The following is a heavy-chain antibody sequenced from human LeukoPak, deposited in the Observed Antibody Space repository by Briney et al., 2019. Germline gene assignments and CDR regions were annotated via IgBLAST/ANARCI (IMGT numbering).Heavy chain of an antibody. D-gene: IGHD4-17*01. CDR2: INPSGGST. J-gene: IGHJ4*02. CDR3: CTPSRGDYAD. CDR1: GYTFTSYY. Sequence: ASVKVSCKASGYTFTSYYMHWVRQAPGQGLEWMGIINPSGGSTSYAQKFQGRVTMTRDMSTSTVYMELSSLRSEDTVVYYCCTPSRGDYADWGQGTLVTVSS. V-gene: IGHV1-46*01.